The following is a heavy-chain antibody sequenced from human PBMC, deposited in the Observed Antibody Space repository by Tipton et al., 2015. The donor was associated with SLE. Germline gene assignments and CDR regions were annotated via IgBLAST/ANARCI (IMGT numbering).Heavy chain of an antibody. Sequence: QVQLVQSGAEVKKPGASVKVSCKASGYTFTSYYMHWVRQAPGQGLEWMGIINPSGGSTSYAQKFQGRVTMTRDTSTSTVYMELSSLRSEDTAVYYCARVIMGAAAGGRRGNWFDPWGQGTLVTVSS. CDR2: INPSGGST. V-gene: IGHV1-46*01. D-gene: IGHD6-13*01. CDR1: GYTFTSYY. CDR3: ARVIMGAAAGGRRGNWFDP. J-gene: IGHJ5*02.